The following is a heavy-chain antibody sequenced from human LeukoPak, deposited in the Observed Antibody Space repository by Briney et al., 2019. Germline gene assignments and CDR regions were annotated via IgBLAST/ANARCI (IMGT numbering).Heavy chain of an antibody. CDR1: RFTISNFG. CDR3: AKGALAGTTFDC. Sequence: TGGSLRLSCAASRFTISNFGMHWVRQAPGKGLEWVAFIRYDGSNKYYADSVKGRFTISRDNSKNTLYLQMNSLSGEDTAVYYCAKGALAGTTFDCWGQGTLVTVSS. CDR2: IRYDGSNK. D-gene: IGHD6-19*01. J-gene: IGHJ4*02. V-gene: IGHV3-30*02.